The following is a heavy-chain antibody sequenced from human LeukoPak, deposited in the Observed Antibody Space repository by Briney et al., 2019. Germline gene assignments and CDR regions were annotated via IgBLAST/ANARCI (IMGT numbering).Heavy chain of an antibody. CDR3: AKLGATSAFDI. J-gene: IGHJ3*02. D-gene: IGHD1-26*01. Sequence: GGSLRLSCVASGNYWMHWVRQAPGKGLVWVSHINSDGSWTSYADSVKGRFTISRDNSKNTLYLQMNSLRAEDTAVYYCAKLGATSAFDIWGQGTMVTVSS. V-gene: IGHV3-74*01. CDR2: INSDGSWT. CDR1: GNYW.